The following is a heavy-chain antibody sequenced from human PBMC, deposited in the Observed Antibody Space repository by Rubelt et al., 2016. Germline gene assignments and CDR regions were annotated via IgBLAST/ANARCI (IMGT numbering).Heavy chain of an antibody. J-gene: IGHJ4*02. CDR2: IYYRGST. D-gene: IGHD1-26*01. CDR3: ARGTYSVTYYMYFDY. CDR1: GGSINSYY. Sequence: QVQLQESGPGQAKPSETLSLTCTVSGGSINSYYWSWIRQPPGKGLEWIGNIYYRGSTNYNPSLKRRVSMSVDTSKNQFSLELSSVTTADSAVYYCARGTYSVTYYMYFDYWGQGTLVTVSS. V-gene: IGHV4-59*01.